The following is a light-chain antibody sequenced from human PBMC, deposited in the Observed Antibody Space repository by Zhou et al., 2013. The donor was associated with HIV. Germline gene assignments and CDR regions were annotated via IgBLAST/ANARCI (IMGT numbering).Light chain of an antibody. CDR3: QQYNIWPPLT. J-gene: IGKJ4*01. CDR2: GAS. V-gene: IGKV3-15*01. Sequence: TVLTQSPDTLSLSPGERATLSCRASQSVSSNLAWYQQKPGQAPRLLIYGASTRATGIPARFSGSGSGTEFTLTISSLQSEDFAVYYCQQYNIWPPLTFGGGTKVEIK. CDR1: QSVSSN.